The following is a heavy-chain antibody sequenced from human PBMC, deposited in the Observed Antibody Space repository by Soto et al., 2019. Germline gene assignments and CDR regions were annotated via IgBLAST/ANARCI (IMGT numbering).Heavy chain of an antibody. CDR3: AREGDSSGWYNWFDP. V-gene: IGHV3-48*01. CDR1: GFTFSSYS. Sequence: EVQLVESGGGLVQPGGSLRLSCAASGFTFSSYSMNWVRQAPGKGLEWVSYISNSTIYYADSVKGRFIISRDNAKNSLYLQMNSLRAEDTAVYYCAREGDSSGWYNWFDPWGQGTLVTVSS. D-gene: IGHD3-22*01. CDR2: ISNSTI. J-gene: IGHJ5*02.